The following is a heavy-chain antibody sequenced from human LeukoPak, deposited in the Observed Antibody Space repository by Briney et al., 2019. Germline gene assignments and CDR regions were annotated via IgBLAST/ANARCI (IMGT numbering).Heavy chain of an antibody. D-gene: IGHD2-2*01. CDR2: ISYDGSNK. CDR1: GFTFSSYA. V-gene: IGHV3-30*01. Sequence: GGSLRLSCAASGFTFSSYAMHWVRRAPGKGLEWVAVISYDGSNKYYADSVKGRFTISRDNSKNTLYLQMNSLRAEDTAVYYCARDAVPAAKIHNWFDPWGQGTLVTVSS. J-gene: IGHJ5*02. CDR3: ARDAVPAAKIHNWFDP.